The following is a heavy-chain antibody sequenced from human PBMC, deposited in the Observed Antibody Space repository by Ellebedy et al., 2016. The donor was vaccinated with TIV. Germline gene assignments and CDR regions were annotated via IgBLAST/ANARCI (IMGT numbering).Heavy chain of an antibody. D-gene: IGHD6-19*01. Sequence: GESLKISCAASGFSFSSYAMSLVRQAPGKGLELVSTISHTGSRTYYANSVEGRFIISRDNSKRTVYLQMNSLRVEDTAVYYCAKGRGGGSDSSAPRYYFDSWGLGALVTVSS. J-gene: IGHJ4*02. CDR1: GFSFSSYA. CDR3: AKGRGGGSDSSAPRYYFDS. CDR2: ISHTGSRT. V-gene: IGHV3-23*01.